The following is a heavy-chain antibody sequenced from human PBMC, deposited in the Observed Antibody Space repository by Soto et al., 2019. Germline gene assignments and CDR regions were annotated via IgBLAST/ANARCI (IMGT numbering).Heavy chain of an antibody. Sequence: QLQLQESGPGLVKPSETLSLTCTVSGGSISSSSYYWGWIRQPPGKGLEWIGSFYYSGSTYYNPSLNSRVTLSVDTSKNLFSLKLSSVTAADTALYYCARPYVQEVFDYWCQGTLVTVSS. V-gene: IGHV4-39*01. D-gene: IGHD3-10*02. CDR3: ARPYVQEVFDY. J-gene: IGHJ4*02. CDR2: FYYSGST. CDR1: GGSISSSSYY.